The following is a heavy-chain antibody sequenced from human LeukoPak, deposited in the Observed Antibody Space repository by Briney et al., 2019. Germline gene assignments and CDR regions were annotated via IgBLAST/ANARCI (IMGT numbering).Heavy chain of an antibody. CDR2: INHSGST. CDR1: GGSFSGYY. Sequence: SETLSLTCAVYGGSFSGYYWSWIRQPPGKGLEWIGEINHSGSTNYNPSLKSRVTISVDTSKNQFSLKLSSVTAADTAVYYCARVPYYYGSSDYWGQGTLVTVSS. J-gene: IGHJ4*02. CDR3: ARVPYYYGSSDY. D-gene: IGHD3-10*01. V-gene: IGHV4-34*01.